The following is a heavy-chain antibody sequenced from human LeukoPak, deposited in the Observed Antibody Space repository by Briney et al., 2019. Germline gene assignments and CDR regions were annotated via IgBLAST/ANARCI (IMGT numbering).Heavy chain of an antibody. V-gene: IGHV3-13*01. CDR3: ARSYSHGGNGWFDP. D-gene: IGHD4-23*01. CDR1: GFTFSSYD. CDR2: IGTAGDT. J-gene: IGHJ5*02. Sequence: GGSLRLSCAASGFTFSSYDMRWVRQATGKGLEWVSAIGTAGDTYYPGSVKGRFTISRENAKNSLYLQINSLRAGDTAVYYCARSYSHGGNGWFDPWGQGTLVTVSS.